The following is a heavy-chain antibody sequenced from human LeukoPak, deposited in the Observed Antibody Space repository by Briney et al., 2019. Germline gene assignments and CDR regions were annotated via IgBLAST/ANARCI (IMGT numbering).Heavy chain of an antibody. CDR1: GFTFSSYG. J-gene: IGHJ4*02. Sequence: PGGSLRLSCAASGFTFSSYGMHWVRQAPGKGLEWVAVISYDGSNKYYADSVKGRFTISRDNSKNTLYLQMNSLRAEDTAVYYCARDGASSGYFTSDFDYWGQGTLVTVSS. D-gene: IGHD3-22*01. V-gene: IGHV3-30*03. CDR2: ISYDGSNK. CDR3: ARDGASSGYFTSDFDY.